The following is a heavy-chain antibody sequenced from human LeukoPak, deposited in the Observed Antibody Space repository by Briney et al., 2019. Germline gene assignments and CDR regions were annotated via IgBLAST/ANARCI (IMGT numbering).Heavy chain of an antibody. CDR1: GFTFSSYA. CDR3: AKSYNYGYRLNWFDP. Sequence: GGSLRPSCAASGFTFSSYAMSWVRQAPGKGLEWVSAISGSGGSTYYADSVKGRFTISRDNSKNTLYLQMNSLRAEDTAVYYCAKSYNYGYRLNWFDPWGQGTLVTVSS. J-gene: IGHJ5*02. V-gene: IGHV3-23*01. CDR2: ISGSGGST. D-gene: IGHD5-18*01.